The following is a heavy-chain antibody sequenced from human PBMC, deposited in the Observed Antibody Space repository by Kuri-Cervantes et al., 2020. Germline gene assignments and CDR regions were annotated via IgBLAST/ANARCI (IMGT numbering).Heavy chain of an antibody. CDR1: GFTFSSYW. D-gene: IGHD4-17*01. V-gene: IGHV3-7*01. J-gene: IGHJ6*02. CDR3: ARGDDDYDYYYYYGMDV. CDR2: IKQDGSEK. Sequence: GGSLRLSCAASGFTFSSYWMSWVRQAPGKGLEWVANIKQDGSEKYYVDSVKGRFTISRDNAKNSLYLQMNSLRAEDTAVYYCARGDDDYDYYYYYGMDVWGQGTTVTAP.